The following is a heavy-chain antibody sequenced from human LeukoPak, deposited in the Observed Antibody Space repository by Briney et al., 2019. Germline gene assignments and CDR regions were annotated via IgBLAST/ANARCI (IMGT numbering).Heavy chain of an antibody. CDR1: GFTFSSYA. CDR3: ARDIDGLNWFDP. CDR2: ISYDGSNK. V-gene: IGHV3-30-3*01. D-gene: IGHD5-24*01. J-gene: IGHJ5*02. Sequence: GGSLRLSCAASGFTFSSYAMHWVRQAPGKGLEWVAVISYDGSNKYYADSVKGRFTISRDNSKNTLHLQMNSLRAEDTAVYYCARDIDGLNWFDPWGQGTLVTVSS.